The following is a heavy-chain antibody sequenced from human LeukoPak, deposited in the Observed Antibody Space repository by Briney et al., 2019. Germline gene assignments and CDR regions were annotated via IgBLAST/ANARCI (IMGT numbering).Heavy chain of an antibody. CDR3: ARGGSYHGVDY. V-gene: IGHV3-21*01. CDR1: KFTFSTYT. Sequence: PGGSLRLSCAASKFTFSTYTMNWVRQAPGKGLEWVSSISSSSSYIYYADSVKGRFTISRDNAKNSLYLQMNSLRAEDTAVYYCARGGSYHGVDYWGQGTLVTVSS. J-gene: IGHJ4*02. D-gene: IGHD1-26*01. CDR2: ISSSSSYI.